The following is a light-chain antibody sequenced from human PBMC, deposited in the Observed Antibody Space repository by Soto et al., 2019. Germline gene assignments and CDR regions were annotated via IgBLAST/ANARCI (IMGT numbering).Light chain of an antibody. CDR1: SSDVGGYDY. CDR2: EVS. V-gene: IGLV2-8*01. CDR3: SSYAGSNNFV. Sequence: QPVLTQPPSASGSPGQSLTISCAGTSSDVGGYDYVSWYQQHPGKAPKLMIYEVSKRPSGVPDRFSGSKSGNTASLTVSGLQAEDEADYYCSSYAGSNNFVFGSGTKVTVL. J-gene: IGLJ1*01.